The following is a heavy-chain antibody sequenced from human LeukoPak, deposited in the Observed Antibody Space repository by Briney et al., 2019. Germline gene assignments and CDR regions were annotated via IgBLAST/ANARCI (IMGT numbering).Heavy chain of an antibody. D-gene: IGHD6-25*01. J-gene: IGHJ4*02. V-gene: IGHV1-46*01. CDR1: GYTFTSYY. Sequence: GASVKVPCKASGYTFTSYYMHWVRQAPGQGLEWMGIINPSGGSTSYAQKFQGRITVTRDTSTSTVYMELSSLRSEDTAVYFCAREGAAEAKNFDYWGQGTLVIVSS. CDR2: INPSGGST. CDR3: AREGAAEAKNFDY.